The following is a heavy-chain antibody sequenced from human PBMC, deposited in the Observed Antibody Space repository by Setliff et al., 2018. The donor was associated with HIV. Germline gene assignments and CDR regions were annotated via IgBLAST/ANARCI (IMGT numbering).Heavy chain of an antibody. CDR3: ARGTKGSRWSVTRINWFDT. Sequence: PEETLSLTCAVYGGSFRGYYWNWIRQSPDKGLEWIGEIDHSGSTNYNPSLRSRVIMSADTPKSQFSLNLTSLTAGDTAVYYCARGTKGSRWSVTRINWFDTWGQGTLVTVSS. CDR2: IDHSGST. CDR1: GGSFRGYY. V-gene: IGHV4-34*01. D-gene: IGHD6-13*01. J-gene: IGHJ5*02.